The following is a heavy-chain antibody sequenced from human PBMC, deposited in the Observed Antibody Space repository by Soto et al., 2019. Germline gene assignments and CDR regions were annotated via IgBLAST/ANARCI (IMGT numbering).Heavy chain of an antibody. Sequence: PGESLKISCKTSGYNFDNYWIIWLRQMPGKGLEWMGRVDPSDSYVNYSPSFQGHIAISIDKSINTAYLQWSSLKASDTAIYYCARPKGGNDWLAPWGQGTLVTVSS. J-gene: IGHJ5*02. V-gene: IGHV5-10-1*01. CDR2: VDPSDSYV. D-gene: IGHD3-16*01. CDR1: GYNFDNYW. CDR3: ARPKGGNDWLAP.